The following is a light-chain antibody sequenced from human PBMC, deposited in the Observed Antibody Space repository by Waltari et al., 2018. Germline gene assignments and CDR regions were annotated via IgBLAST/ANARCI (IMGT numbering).Light chain of an antibody. CDR3: QKYNDVPQP. Sequence: DIQMTPSPSSLSASVGDRVTITCRASQDIYIHLAWYQQKPGEVPKLLIYGASTLHSGVPSRFSGRRSGTDFTLTISSLQPEDFATYYCQKYNDVPQPFGGGTKVE. CDR1: QDIYIH. V-gene: IGKV1-27*01. CDR2: GAS. J-gene: IGKJ4*01.